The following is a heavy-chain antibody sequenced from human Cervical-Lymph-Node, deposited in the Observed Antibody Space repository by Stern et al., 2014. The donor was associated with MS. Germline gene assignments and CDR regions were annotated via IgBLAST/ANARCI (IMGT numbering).Heavy chain of an antibody. V-gene: IGHV3-30-3*01. J-gene: IGHJ4*02. Sequence: VQLVESGGGVVQPGRSLSLSCVVSGFTFSTYAMHWVRQAPGKGLEWVAFVSYDGTQRNSTDSVKARFTISRDNSKNTLYLHMNSLRDEDTAVYFCARGGRGVGLEYWGQGALVTVSS. CDR2: VSYDGTQR. CDR3: ARGGRGVGLEY. CDR1: GFTFSTYA. D-gene: IGHD3-10*01.